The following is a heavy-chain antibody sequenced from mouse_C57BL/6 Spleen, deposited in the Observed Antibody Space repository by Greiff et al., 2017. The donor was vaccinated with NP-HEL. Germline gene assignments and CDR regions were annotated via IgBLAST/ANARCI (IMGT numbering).Heavy chain of an antibody. Sequence: QVQLQQPGTELVKPGASVKLSCKASGYTFTSYWMHWVKQRPGQGLEWIGNINPSNGGTNYNEKFKSKATLTVDKSSSTAYMQLSSLTSEDSAVYYCARGGPNYYGSSLQRYFDVWGTGTTVTVSS. D-gene: IGHD1-1*01. CDR3: ARGGPNYYGSSLQRYFDV. CDR1: GYTFTSYW. CDR2: INPSNGGT. V-gene: IGHV1-53*01. J-gene: IGHJ1*03.